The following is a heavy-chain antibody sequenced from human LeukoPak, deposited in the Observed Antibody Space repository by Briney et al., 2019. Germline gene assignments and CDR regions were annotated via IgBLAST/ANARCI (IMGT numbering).Heavy chain of an antibody. D-gene: IGHD1-1*01. CDR3: AREGELGTSALDY. Sequence: GGSLRLSCAASGFTFSGYAVSWVRQAPGKGLDWVSTISGSGGSTYYADSVKGRFTISRDNAKDSLYLQMNSLRAEDTAVYYCAREGELGTSALDYWGQGTLVTVSS. CDR2: ISGSGGST. J-gene: IGHJ4*02. V-gene: IGHV3-23*01. CDR1: GFTFSGYA.